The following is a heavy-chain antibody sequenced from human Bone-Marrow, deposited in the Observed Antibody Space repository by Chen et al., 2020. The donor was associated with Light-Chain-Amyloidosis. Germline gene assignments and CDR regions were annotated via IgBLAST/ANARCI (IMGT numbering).Heavy chain of an antibody. CDR1: GYTFTSFD. Sequence: QVQLVQSGAEVRQPGASVKVSCKASGYTFTSFDLNWVRQAPGQGLEWVGWMNPNNGATNYAQKFQGRVTMTRNTSISTAYLELSSLRSEDTAMYYCARTGTSGYFYYRWGQGTLVTASS. D-gene: IGHD3-22*01. CDR3: ARTGTSGYFYYR. CDR2: MNPNNGAT. J-gene: IGHJ4*02. V-gene: IGHV1-8*01.